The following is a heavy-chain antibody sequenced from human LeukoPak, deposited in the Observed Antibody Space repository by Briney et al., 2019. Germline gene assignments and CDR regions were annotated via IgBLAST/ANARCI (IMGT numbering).Heavy chain of an antibody. J-gene: IGHJ6*02. Sequence: PGGSLRLSCAASGFTFSSYDMHWVRQAPGKGLEWVAFIRDDGSNKYYADSVKGRFTISRDNSKNTLYLKMNSLRAEDTAVYYCAKDLEYCSGGSCWYCYYGMDVWGQGTTVTVSS. CDR2: IRDDGSNK. V-gene: IGHV3-30*02. CDR1: GFTFSSYD. D-gene: IGHD2-15*01. CDR3: AKDLEYCSGGSCWYCYYGMDV.